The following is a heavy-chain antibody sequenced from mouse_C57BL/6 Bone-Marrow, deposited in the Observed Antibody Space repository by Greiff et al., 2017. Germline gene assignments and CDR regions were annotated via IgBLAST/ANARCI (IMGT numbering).Heavy chain of an antibody. V-gene: IGHV5-6*01. CDR1: GFTFSSYG. Sequence: EVHLVESGGDLVKPGGSLKLSCAASGFTFSSYGMSWVRQTPDKRLEWVATISSGGSYTYYPDSVKGRFTIARDNAKNTLYLQMSSLKSEDTAMYDCASPGFSWFAYWGQGTLVTVSA. CDR3: ASPGFSWFAY. J-gene: IGHJ3*01. CDR2: ISSGGSYT.